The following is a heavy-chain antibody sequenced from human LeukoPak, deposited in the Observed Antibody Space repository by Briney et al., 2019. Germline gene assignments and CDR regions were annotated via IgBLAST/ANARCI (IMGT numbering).Heavy chain of an antibody. J-gene: IGHJ4*02. V-gene: IGHV4-59*12. Sequence: SETLSLTCTVSGGSITNYYWTWIRQPPGKGLEWIGYIHYSGSTNYNPSLKSRVTISVDTSKNQFSLKLSSVTAADTAVYYCARDMSSWYLDYWGQGTLVTVSS. D-gene: IGHD6-13*01. CDR3: ARDMSSWYLDY. CDR2: IHYSGST. CDR1: GGSITNYY.